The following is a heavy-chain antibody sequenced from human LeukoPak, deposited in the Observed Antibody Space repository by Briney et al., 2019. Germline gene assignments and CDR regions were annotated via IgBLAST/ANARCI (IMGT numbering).Heavy chain of an antibody. CDR2: ISYDGSNK. J-gene: IGHJ4*02. CDR3: ARGIVVVVAARMVY. D-gene: IGHD2-15*01. CDR1: GFTXSSYA. Sequence: SLRLSCXASGFTXSSYAMHWVRQAPGKGLEWVAVISYDGSNKYYADSVKGRFTISRDNSKNTLYLQMNSLRAEDTAVYYCARGIVVVVAARMVYWGQGTLVTVPS. V-gene: IGHV3-30-3*01.